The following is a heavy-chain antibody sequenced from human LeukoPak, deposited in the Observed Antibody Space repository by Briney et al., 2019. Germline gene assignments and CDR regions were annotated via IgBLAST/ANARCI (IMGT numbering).Heavy chain of an antibody. CDR1: GYTFTSYA. CDR2: INTNTGNP. J-gene: IGHJ6*02. V-gene: IGHV7-4-1*02. Sequence: ASVKVSCKASGYTFTSYAMNWVRQAPGQGLEWMGWINTNTGNPTYALGFTGRFVFSLDTSVSTAYLQISSLKAEDTAVYYCARDSGDSYYYYGMDVWGQGTTVTVSS. CDR3: ARDSGDSYYYYGMDV.